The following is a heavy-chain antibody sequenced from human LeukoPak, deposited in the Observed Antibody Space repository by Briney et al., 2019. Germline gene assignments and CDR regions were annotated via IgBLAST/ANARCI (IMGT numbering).Heavy chain of an antibody. CDR3: ARDWGWTTFDM. Sequence: GGSLRLSCAVSGFTFSSSWMHWVRQAPGKRLVWVSRIRSDGSSSAYADSVKGRFTISRDNTKNTLYLQMNSLRAEDTAVYYCARDWGWTTFDMWGQGTMVTVSS. J-gene: IGHJ3*02. CDR2: IRSDGSSS. CDR1: GFTFSSSW. D-gene: IGHD3-16*01. V-gene: IGHV3-74*01.